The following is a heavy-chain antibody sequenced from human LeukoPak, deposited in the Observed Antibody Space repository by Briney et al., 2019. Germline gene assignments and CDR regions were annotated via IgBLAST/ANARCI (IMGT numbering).Heavy chain of an antibody. CDR2: IRPSGDNT. CDR1: GFTFNSYD. D-gene: IGHD6-19*01. CDR3: ARVAGWHWFDP. Sequence: GGALRLSCAASGFTFNSYDMTWVCQAPGRGLEWVSSIRPSGDNTYYGDSVKGRFTISRDNSKNTVYLQMNNMRVDDAAVYYCARVAGWHWFDPWGQGTLVTVSS. J-gene: IGHJ5*02. V-gene: IGHV3-23*01.